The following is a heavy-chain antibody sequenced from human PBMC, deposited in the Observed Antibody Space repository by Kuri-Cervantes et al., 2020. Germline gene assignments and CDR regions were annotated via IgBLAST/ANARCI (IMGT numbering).Heavy chain of an antibody. Sequence: ASVNVSCKVSGYTLTELSMHWVRQAPGKGLEWMGGFDPEDGETIYAQKFQGGVTMTEDTSTDTAYMELRSLRADDTAVYYCASGIVVEDAFDNWGQGTMVTVSS. CDR2: FDPEDGET. V-gene: IGHV1-24*01. CDR3: ASGIVVEDAFDN. D-gene: IGHD3-22*01. J-gene: IGHJ3*02. CDR1: GYTLTELS.